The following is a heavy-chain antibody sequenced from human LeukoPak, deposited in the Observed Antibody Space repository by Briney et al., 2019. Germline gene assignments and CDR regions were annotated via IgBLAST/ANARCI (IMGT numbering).Heavy chain of an antibody. Sequence: GGSVRLSCAASGFTFSSYSMNCVRQAPGKGLEWVSSISSSSSYIYYADSVKGRFTISRDNAKNSLYLQMNSLRAEDTAVYYCARESRWGELLFDYWGQGTLVTVSS. CDR3: ARESRWGELLFDY. V-gene: IGHV3-21*01. J-gene: IGHJ4*02. CDR2: ISSSSSYI. D-gene: IGHD3-16*01. CDR1: GFTFSSYS.